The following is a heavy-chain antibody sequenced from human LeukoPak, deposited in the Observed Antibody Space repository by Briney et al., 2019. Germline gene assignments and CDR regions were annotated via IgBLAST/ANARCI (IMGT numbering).Heavy chain of an antibody. CDR1: GYTFTSYG. Sequence: GASVKVSCKASGYTFTSYGISWVRQAPGKGLEWMGGFDPEDGETIYAQKFQGRVTMTEDTSTDTAYMELSSLRSEDTAVYYCATVNRDSSSSWCYFDYWGQGTLVTVSS. V-gene: IGHV1-24*01. CDR3: ATVNRDSSSSWCYFDY. CDR2: FDPEDGET. D-gene: IGHD6-6*01. J-gene: IGHJ4*02.